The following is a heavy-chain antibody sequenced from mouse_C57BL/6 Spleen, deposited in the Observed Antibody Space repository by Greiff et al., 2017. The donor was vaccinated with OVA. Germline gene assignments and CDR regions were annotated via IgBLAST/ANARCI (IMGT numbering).Heavy chain of an antibody. Sequence: EVQLQQSGPELVKPGASVKMSCKASGYTFTDYNMHWVKQSHGQSLEWIGYINPNNGGTSYNQKFKGKATLTVDKSSSTAYMELRSLTSEDSAVYNGARSYYSKVYFDYWGQGTTLTVSS. J-gene: IGHJ2*01. D-gene: IGHD2-5*01. CDR2: INPNNGGT. V-gene: IGHV1-22*01. CDR3: ARSYYSKVYFDY. CDR1: GYTFTDYN.